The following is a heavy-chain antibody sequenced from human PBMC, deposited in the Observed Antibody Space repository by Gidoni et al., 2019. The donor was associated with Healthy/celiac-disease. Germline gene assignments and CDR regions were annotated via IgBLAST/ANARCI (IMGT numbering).Heavy chain of an antibody. CDR3: ARQGGPIVVVPAAINWFDP. J-gene: IGHJ5*02. Sequence: QLQLQESGPGLVKPSETLSLTCTVSGGSISSSSYYWGWIRQPPGKGLEWIGGIYYSGSTSYNPSLKSRVTISVDTSKNQFSLKLSSVPAADTAVYYCARQGGPIVVVPAAINWFDPWGQGTLVTVSS. V-gene: IGHV4-39*01. CDR1: GGSISSSSYY. D-gene: IGHD2-2*02. CDR2: IYYSGST.